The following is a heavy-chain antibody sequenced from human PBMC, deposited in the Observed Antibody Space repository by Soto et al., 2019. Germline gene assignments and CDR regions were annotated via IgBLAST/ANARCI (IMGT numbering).Heavy chain of an antibody. J-gene: IGHJ4*02. CDR1: GYTFTSYY. Sequence: ASLKVACKSSGYTFTSYYMHCVRHTNGQGLELIGIINPSGGSTSYAQKFQGRVTMTRDTSTSTVYMELSSLRSEDTAVYYCARAPDHGRYFDWLPHVPYFEYWGRGTLVTVSS. CDR2: INPSGGST. D-gene: IGHD3-9*01. CDR3: ARAPDHGRYFDWLPHVPYFEY. V-gene: IGHV1-46*01.